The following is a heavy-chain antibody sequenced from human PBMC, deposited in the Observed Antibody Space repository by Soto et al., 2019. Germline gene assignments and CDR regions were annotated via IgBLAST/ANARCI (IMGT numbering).Heavy chain of an antibody. J-gene: IGHJ6*02. D-gene: IGHD2-21*02. CDR1: GYTLNSYA. CDR3: ASEYCGGDCYSAARYGMDV. CDR2: INAGNGNT. Sequence: ASVKVSCKDSGYTLNSYAMHWVRQATGQRLEWMGWINAGNGNTKYSQKFQGRVTITRDTSASTAYMELSSLRSEDTAVYYCASEYCGGDCYSAARYGMDVRGQGTTVTVSS. V-gene: IGHV1-3*01.